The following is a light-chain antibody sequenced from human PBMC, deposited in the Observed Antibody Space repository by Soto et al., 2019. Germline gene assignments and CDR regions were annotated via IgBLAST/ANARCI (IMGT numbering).Light chain of an antibody. J-gene: IGKJ4*01. CDR3: QQRSNWPLT. V-gene: IGKV3-11*01. CDR2: DAT. Sequence: EIVLTQSPATLSLSPGERATLSCRASQSVSTYLAWYQQKPGQAPRLLVYDATNRATGIPARFSGSGSGTDFTLTINSLEPEDFAVYSCQQRSNWPLTFGGGTKWIS. CDR1: QSVSTY.